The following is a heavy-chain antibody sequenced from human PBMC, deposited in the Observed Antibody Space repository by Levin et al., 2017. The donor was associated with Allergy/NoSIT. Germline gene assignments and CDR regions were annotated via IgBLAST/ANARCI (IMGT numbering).Heavy chain of an antibody. CDR3: ALDGGDY. D-gene: IGHD3/OR15-3a*01. J-gene: IGHJ4*02. Sequence: AGGSLRLSCAASGFTFSRYAMMWVRQAPGKGLEWVSSITDSSSSTFYADSVCGRFTVSRDNSKNTLSLQMNSLKAEDTALYYCALDGGDYWGQGTLVTVSS. V-gene: IGHV3-23*01. CDR2: ITDSSSST. CDR1: GFTFSRYA.